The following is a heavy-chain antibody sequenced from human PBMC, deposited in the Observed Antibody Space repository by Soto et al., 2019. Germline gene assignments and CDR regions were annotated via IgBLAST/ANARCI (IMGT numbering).Heavy chain of an antibody. CDR3: ARSLDGGYLFDY. CDR2: ISYDGSNK. V-gene: IGHV3-30-3*01. CDR1: GFTFSSYA. Sequence: GGPLRLSCAASGFTFSSYAMHWVRQAPGKGLEWVAVISYDGSNKYYADSVKGRFTISRDNSKNTLYLQINSLRAEDTAVYYCARSLDGGYLFDYWGQGTLVTVSS. D-gene: IGHD4-17*01. J-gene: IGHJ4*02.